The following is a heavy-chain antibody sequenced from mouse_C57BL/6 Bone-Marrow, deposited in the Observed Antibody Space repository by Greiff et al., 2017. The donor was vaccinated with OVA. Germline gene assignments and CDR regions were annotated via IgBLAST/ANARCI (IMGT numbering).Heavy chain of an antibody. J-gene: IGHJ3*01. CDR2: IYPGDGAT. Sequence: QVQLQQSGPELVKPGASVKISCKASGYAFSSSWMNWVQQRPGKGLEWIGRIYPGDGATNYNGKFKGTATLTADKSSSTAYMQLSSLTSEDSGVYCCARKLGGLAYWGQGTLVTVSA. CDR1: GYAFSSSW. V-gene: IGHV1-82*01. D-gene: IGHD3-1*01. CDR3: ARKLGGLAY.